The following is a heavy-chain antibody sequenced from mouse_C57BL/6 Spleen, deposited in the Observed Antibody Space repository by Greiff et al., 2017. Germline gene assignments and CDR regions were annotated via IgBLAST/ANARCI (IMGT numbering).Heavy chain of an antibody. V-gene: IGHV1-26*01. CDR1: GYTFTDYY. CDR3: ARLVTTGGGYFYY. Sequence: EVQLQQSGPELVKPGASVKISCKASGYTFTDYYMNWVKQSHGKSLEWIGYINPNNGGTSYNQKFKGKATLTVDKSSSTAYMELRSLTSEDSAVYYCARLVTTGGGYFYYWGQGTTLTVSA. J-gene: IGHJ2*01. D-gene: IGHD2-2*01. CDR2: INPNNGGT.